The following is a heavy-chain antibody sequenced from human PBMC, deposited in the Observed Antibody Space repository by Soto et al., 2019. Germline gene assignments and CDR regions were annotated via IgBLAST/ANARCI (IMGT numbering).Heavy chain of an antibody. J-gene: IGHJ4*02. CDR1: GFTFSSYS. Sequence: GGSLRLSCAASGFTFSSYSMHWARQAPGKGLVWVSRISSDGSSTNYADSVKGRFTISRDNAKNTLHLQMNSLRAEDTAVYYCARVPYCSSSSCYSYFDSWGQGTLVTVSS. CDR3: ARVPYCSSSSCYSYFDS. V-gene: IGHV3-74*01. CDR2: ISSDGSST. D-gene: IGHD2-2*01.